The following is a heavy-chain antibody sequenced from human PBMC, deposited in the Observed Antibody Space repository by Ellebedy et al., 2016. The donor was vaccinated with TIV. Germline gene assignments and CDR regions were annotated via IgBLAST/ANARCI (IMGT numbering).Heavy chain of an antibody. CDR2: IVGSGA. V-gene: IGHV3-23*01. J-gene: IGHJ3*02. CDR1: GFTFSPYA. D-gene: IGHD3-16*01. Sequence: GESLKISCAASGFTFSPYAMAWVRPAPGKGLEWVSGIVGSGAEKYADSVQGRFTVSRDTSKHTLYLQMNSLRAEDTAIYYCAKDQVGGDGRWVFDIWGQGTMVTVSS. CDR3: AKDQVGGDGRWVFDI.